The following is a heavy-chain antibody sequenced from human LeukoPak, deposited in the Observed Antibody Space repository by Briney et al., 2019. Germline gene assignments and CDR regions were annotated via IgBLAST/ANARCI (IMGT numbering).Heavy chain of an antibody. V-gene: IGHV3-7*01. CDR3: ARGVPYDSWSGPHYSDY. Sequence: GGSLRLSCAASRFTLSTYWMSWVRQTPGKGLEWVAHIKQDGSQEYYVDSVKGRFTISRDSAKNSLYLQMNSLRAEDTAVYYCARGVPYDSWSGPHYSDYWGQGTLVTVSS. D-gene: IGHD3-3*01. CDR2: IKQDGSQE. J-gene: IGHJ4*02. CDR1: RFTLSTYW.